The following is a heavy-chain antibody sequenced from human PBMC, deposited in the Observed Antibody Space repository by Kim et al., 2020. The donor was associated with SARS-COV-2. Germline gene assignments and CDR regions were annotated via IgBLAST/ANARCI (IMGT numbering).Heavy chain of an antibody. Sequence: GGSLRLSCAASGSTFSDYAMHWVRQAPGKGLEWVAVISHDGSNKYYADSVRGRFTISRDNSKNSLYLQMNSLRVEDTALYSCARGGDSRKWYGQYFYYWG. CDR2: ISHDGSNK. CDR1: GSTFSDYA. V-gene: IGHV3-30-3*01. D-gene: IGHD6-13*01. J-gene: IGHJ4*01. CDR3: ARGGDSRKWYGQYFYY.